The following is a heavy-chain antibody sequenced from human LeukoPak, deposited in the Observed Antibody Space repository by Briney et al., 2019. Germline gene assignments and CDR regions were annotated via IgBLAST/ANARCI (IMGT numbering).Heavy chain of an antibody. J-gene: IGHJ4*02. CDR2: ISAYNGNT. CDR1: GYTFTSYD. Sequence: ASVKVSCKASGYTFTSYDISWVRQAPGQGLEWMGWISAYNGNTNYAQKLQGRVTMTTDTSTSTAYMELRSLRSDDTAVYYCARTSFFYYDSSGYPDYWGQGTLVTVSS. CDR3: ARTSFFYYDSSGYPDY. V-gene: IGHV1-18*01. D-gene: IGHD3-22*01.